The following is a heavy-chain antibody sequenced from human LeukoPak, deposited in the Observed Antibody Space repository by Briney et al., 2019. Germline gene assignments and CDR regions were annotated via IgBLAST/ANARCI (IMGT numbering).Heavy chain of an antibody. D-gene: IGHD6-13*01. J-gene: IGHJ5*02. V-gene: IGHV3-30*04. CDR1: AFTFSRYA. CDR3: ARSYSTSWYSTDWFDP. Sequence: GTSLRLSCAASAFTFSRYAMHWVRQAPGKGPEWVAMISLDGTNRNYADSVEGRFTISRDNSKNTLYLQMSSVRPEDTAFYYCARSYSTSWYSTDWFDPWGQGTLVTVSS. CDR2: ISLDGTNR.